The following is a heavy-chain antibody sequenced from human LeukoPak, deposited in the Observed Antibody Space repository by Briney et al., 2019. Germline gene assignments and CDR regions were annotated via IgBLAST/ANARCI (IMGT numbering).Heavy chain of an antibody. V-gene: IGHV3-7*04. CDR3: ARYRGLGGGYYFDY. Sequence: GGSLRLSCAVSGFTFSNHWMGWVRQAPGKGLEWVANIKEDGSEKHYVDSVKGRFTISRDNAKNSLHLQMNSLRAEDTAVYYCARYRGLGGGYYFDYWGQGTLVTVSS. J-gene: IGHJ4*02. CDR2: IKEDGSEK. CDR1: GFTFSNHW. D-gene: IGHD5-12*01.